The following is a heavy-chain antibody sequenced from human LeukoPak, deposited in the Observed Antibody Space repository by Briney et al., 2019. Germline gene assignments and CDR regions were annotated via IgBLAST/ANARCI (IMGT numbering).Heavy chain of an antibody. Sequence: GESLKISCKGSGYSFTSYWIGWVRQMPGKGLEWMGIIYPGDSDTRYSPSFQGQVTISADKSISTAYLQWSSLKASDTAMYYCARLYSGSYYGAGGDAFDIWGQGTMVTVSS. J-gene: IGHJ3*02. CDR3: ARLYSGSYYGAGGDAFDI. CDR2: IYPGDSDT. CDR1: GYSFTSYW. D-gene: IGHD1-26*01. V-gene: IGHV5-51*01.